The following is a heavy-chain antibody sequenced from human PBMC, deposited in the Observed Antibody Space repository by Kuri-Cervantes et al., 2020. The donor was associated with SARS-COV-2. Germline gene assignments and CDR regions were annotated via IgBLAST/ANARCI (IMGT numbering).Heavy chain of an antibody. J-gene: IGHJ4*02. V-gene: IGHV1-2*02. Sequence: GSVLVSSKDSGYTFSGYYMQWVRQDPGQGLEWMGWVNPNSGGTNYAQKLQGRVTMTTDKSTSTAYMELRSLRSEDTAVYYCARDLSIGGTGVYYFDYWGQGTLVTVSS. CDR1: GYTFSGYY. CDR3: ARDLSIGGTGVYYFDY. CDR2: VNPNSGGT. D-gene: IGHD6-6*01.